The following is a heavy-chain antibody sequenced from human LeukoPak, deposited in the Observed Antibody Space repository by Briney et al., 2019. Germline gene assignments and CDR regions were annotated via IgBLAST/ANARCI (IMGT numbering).Heavy chain of an antibody. J-gene: IGHJ4*02. V-gene: IGHV3-30-3*01. CDR1: GFTFSSYA. CDR2: ISYDGSNK. D-gene: IGHD3-3*01. Sequence: PGRSLRLSCAASGFTFSSYAMRWVRQAPGKGLEWVAVISYDGSNKYYADSVKGRFTISRDNSKNTLYLQMNSLRAEDTAVYYCARDWRPRGYDFWSGYYISDYWGQGTLVTVSS. CDR3: ARDWRPRGYDFWSGYYISDY.